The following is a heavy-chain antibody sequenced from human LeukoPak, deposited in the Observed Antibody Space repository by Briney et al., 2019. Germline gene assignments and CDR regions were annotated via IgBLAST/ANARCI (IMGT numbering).Heavy chain of an antibody. Sequence: ASVNVSCTASGYTFTGYYMHWVRQAPGQGLEWMGWINPNSGGTNYAQKFQGWVTMTRDTSISTAYMELSRLRSDDTAVYYCARRRYYDSSGYYLDYWGQGTLVTVSS. CDR3: ARRRYYDSSGYYLDY. D-gene: IGHD3-22*01. V-gene: IGHV1-2*04. CDR1: GYTFTGYY. J-gene: IGHJ4*02. CDR2: INPNSGGT.